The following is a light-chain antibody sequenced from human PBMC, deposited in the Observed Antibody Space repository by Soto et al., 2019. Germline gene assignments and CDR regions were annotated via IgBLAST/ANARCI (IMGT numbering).Light chain of an antibody. Sequence: QSVLTQSPSASGAPGQRVTISCSGSSSNIGSNFVYWYQQLPGTAPKLLIYRNNQRPSGVPDRFSGSKSGTSASLAISGLRSEDEADYYCAAWDDSLSGVMFGGGTQLTVL. CDR3: AAWDDSLSGVM. CDR2: RNN. J-gene: IGLJ7*01. CDR1: SSNIGSNF. V-gene: IGLV1-47*01.